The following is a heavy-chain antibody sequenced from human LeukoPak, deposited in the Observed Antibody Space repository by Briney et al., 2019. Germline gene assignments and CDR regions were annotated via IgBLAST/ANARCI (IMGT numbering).Heavy chain of an antibody. CDR2: ISYDGSNK. CDR3: ARDTPHPDV. J-gene: IGHJ6*02. Sequence: GGSLRLSCAASGFTFSSYAMHWVRQAPGKGLEWVAVISYDGSNKYYADSVKGRFTISRDNSKNTLYLQMNSLRAEDTAVYYCARDTPHPDVWGQGTTVTVSS. V-gene: IGHV3-30-3*01. CDR1: GFTFSSYA.